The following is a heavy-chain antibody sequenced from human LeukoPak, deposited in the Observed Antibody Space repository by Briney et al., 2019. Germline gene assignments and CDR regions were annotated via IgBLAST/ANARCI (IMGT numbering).Heavy chain of an antibody. CDR2: ISSSGSTI. Sequence: QPGGSLRLSCAASGFTFSSYEMNWVRQAPGKGLEWVSYISSSGSTIYYADSVKGRFTISRDNAKNSLYLQMNSLRAEDTAVYYCAKSGYYYDSSSDYWGQGTLVTVSS. CDR1: GFTFSSYE. J-gene: IGHJ4*02. CDR3: AKSGYYYDSSSDY. D-gene: IGHD3-22*01. V-gene: IGHV3-48*03.